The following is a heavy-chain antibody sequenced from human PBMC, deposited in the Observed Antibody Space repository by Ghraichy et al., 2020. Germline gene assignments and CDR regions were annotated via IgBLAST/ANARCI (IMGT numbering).Heavy chain of an antibody. D-gene: IGHD3-10*01. Sequence: GGSLRLSCAASGFTFSSYSMNWVRQAPGKGLEWVSSISSSSSYIYYADSVKGRFTISRDNAKNSLYLQMNSLRAEDTAVYYCARYGHYGSGSYYTFDYWGQGTLVTVSS. CDR3: ARYGHYGSGSYYTFDY. CDR2: ISSSSSYI. CDR1: GFTFSSYS. V-gene: IGHV3-21*01. J-gene: IGHJ4*02.